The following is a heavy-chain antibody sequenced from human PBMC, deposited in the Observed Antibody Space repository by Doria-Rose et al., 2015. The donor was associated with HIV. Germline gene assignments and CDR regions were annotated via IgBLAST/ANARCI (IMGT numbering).Heavy chain of an antibody. CDR1: GVSLSSPGMG. J-gene: IGHJ4*02. Sequence: QESGPVLVKPTEILTLTCTVSGVSLSSPGMGVSWIRQPPGRALEWLANIFSADERSYKTSLKSRLTITRRTSKSQVVLTMTDMDPVDTATYYCARIKSSRWYHKYYFDFWGQGTLVIVSA. D-gene: IGHD6-13*01. CDR3: ARIKSSRWYHKYYFDF. V-gene: IGHV2-26*01. CDR2: IFSADER.